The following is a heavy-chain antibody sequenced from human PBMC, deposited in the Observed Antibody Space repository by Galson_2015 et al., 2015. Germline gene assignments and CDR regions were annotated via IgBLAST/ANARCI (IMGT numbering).Heavy chain of an antibody. D-gene: IGHD2-15*01. J-gene: IGHJ4*02. CDR2: TYYRSKWYN. V-gene: IGHV6-1*01. Sequence: CAISGDSVSSNNVAWNWIRQSPSRGLEWLGRTYYRSKWYNHYPVSVRSRITINPDTSRNQFPLQLNSVTPDDTAMYYCAREYCRAAGCSSTLDYWGQGALVTVSS. CDR3: AREYCRAAGCSSTLDY. CDR1: GDSVSSNNVA.